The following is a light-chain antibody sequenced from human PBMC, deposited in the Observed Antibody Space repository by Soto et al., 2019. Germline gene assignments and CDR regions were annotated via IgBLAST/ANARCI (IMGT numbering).Light chain of an antibody. CDR2: AAS. J-gene: IGKJ4*01. CDR3: QQSNSSPPT. CDR1: QSITNY. V-gene: IGKV1-39*01. Sequence: DIQMTQSPSALSASVGDRVTIACRASQSITNYLNWYQHKPGQASNLLIYAASTLQAGVPSRFRGSGSGTDFTLTISSLQPEDFATYFCQQSNSSPPTFGGGTKVDI.